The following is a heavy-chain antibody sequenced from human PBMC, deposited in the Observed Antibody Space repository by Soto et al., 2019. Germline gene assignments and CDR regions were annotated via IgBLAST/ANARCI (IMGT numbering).Heavy chain of an antibody. D-gene: IGHD4-17*01. CDR1: GYTFTSYA. V-gene: IGHV1-3*01. CDR3: ARGDYGGQFDY. Sequence: ASVKVSCKASGYTFTSYAMHWVRQAPGQRLEWMGWINAGSGNTKYSQKFQGRVTITRDTSASTAYMELSSMRSEDTAVYYCARGDYGGQFDYWGQGTLVTVSS. J-gene: IGHJ4*02. CDR2: INAGSGNT.